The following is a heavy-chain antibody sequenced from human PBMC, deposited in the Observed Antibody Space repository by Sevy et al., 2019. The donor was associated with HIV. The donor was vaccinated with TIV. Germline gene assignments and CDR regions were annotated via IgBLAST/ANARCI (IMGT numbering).Heavy chain of an antibody. V-gene: IGHV4-59*13. D-gene: IGHD4-17*01. Sequence: SETLSLTCNVSGGSINYYYWNWIRQPPEKGLEWIGYSHDSGRTNHNPSLKGRVTLSLDTSKNQFSLELYSVTAADTAVYYCARDMTTVTFNAFDVWGQGTMVTVSS. CDR3: ARDMTTVTFNAFDV. CDR2: SHDSGRT. J-gene: IGHJ3*01. CDR1: GGSINYYY.